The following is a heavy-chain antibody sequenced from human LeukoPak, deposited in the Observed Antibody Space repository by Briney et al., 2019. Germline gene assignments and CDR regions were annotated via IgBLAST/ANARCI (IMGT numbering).Heavy chain of an antibody. CDR3: ARALRGYSYGYRY. D-gene: IGHD5-18*01. V-gene: IGHV4-34*01. Sequence: SETLSLTCAVCGGSFSGYYWSWIRQPPGKGLEWIGEINHSGSTNYNPSLKSRVTISVDTFKNQFSLKLSSVTAADTAVYYCARALRGYSYGYRYWGQGTLVTVSS. J-gene: IGHJ4*02. CDR1: GGSFSGYY. CDR2: INHSGST.